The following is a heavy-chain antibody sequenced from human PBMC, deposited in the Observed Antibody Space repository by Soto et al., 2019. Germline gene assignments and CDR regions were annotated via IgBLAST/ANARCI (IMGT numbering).Heavy chain of an antibody. CDR1: GFTFSSYA. CDR2: ISGSGGST. CDR3: AKGYDSSGYYYGPFDY. V-gene: IGHV3-23*01. Sequence: GGSLRLSCAASGFTFSSYAMSWVHQAPGKGLEWVSAISGSGGSTYYADSVKGRFTISRDNSKNTLYLQMNSLRAEDTAVYYCAKGYDSSGYYYGPFDYWGQGTLVTVSS. J-gene: IGHJ4*02. D-gene: IGHD3-22*01.